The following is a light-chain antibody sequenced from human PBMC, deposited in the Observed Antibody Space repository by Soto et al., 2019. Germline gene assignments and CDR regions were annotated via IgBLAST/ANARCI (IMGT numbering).Light chain of an antibody. CDR3: QQYLTAPQT. Sequence: DIVMTQSPDSLAVSLGERAAIYCKSSQSVLYSSNNENHLAWYQQKAGQPPKLLIYWASTRESGVPDRFSGSGSGTDFTLTISSLLAEDVALYYCQQYLTAPQTFGQGTNLEIK. CDR1: QSVLYSSNNENH. J-gene: IGKJ2*01. V-gene: IGKV4-1*01. CDR2: WAS.